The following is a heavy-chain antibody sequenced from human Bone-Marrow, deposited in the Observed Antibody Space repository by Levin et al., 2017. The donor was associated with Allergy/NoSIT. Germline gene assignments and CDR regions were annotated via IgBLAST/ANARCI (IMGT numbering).Heavy chain of an antibody. D-gene: IGHD3-22*01. CDR1: GFTSTFSFSDSW. J-gene: IGHJ4*02. CDR3: ATGVI. V-gene: IGHV3-74*01. CDR2: IHSDGTNT. Sequence: GESLKISCAASGFTSTFSFSDSWMHWVRQAPGKGLVWVSHIHSDGTNTTYADSVKGRFTISRDNAKNTLFLQMSSLRAEDTAVYYCATGVIRGQGTLVTVSS.